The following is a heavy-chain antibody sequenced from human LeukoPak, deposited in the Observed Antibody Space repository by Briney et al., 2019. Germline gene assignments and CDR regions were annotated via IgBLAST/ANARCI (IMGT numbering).Heavy chain of an antibody. D-gene: IGHD4-23*01. J-gene: IGHJ6*03. CDR3: AREGTSTVVTSYYYYYMDV. CDR2: IIPIFGTA. CDR1: GGTFSIYA. Sequence: ASVTVSFTASGGTFSIYAISWVRQAPGQGLEWMGGIIPIFGTANYAQKFQGRVTITADKSTSTAYMELSSLRSEDTAVYYCAREGTSTVVTSYYYYYMDVWGKGTTVTVSS. V-gene: IGHV1-69*06.